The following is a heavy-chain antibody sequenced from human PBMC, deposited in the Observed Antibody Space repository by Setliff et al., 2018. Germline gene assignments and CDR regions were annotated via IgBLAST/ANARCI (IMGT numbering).Heavy chain of an antibody. CDR2: INAANGNT. Sequence: ASVKVSCKTSGYTFTNYAIHWVRQTPGQRLQWMGWINAANGNTKYSQKFQGRVTITRDTSASTAHMELRSLRSDDTAVYYCARAPTVTTSLYFDYWGQGTLVTVS. CDR3: ARAPTVTTSLYFDY. J-gene: IGHJ4*02. D-gene: IGHD4-17*01. CDR1: GYTFTNYA. V-gene: IGHV1-3*01.